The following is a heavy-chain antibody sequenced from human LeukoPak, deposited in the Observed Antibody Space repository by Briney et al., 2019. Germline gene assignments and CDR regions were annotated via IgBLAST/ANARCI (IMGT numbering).Heavy chain of an antibody. J-gene: IGHJ4*02. V-gene: IGHV1-69*13. CDR2: IIPIFGTA. Sequence: SVKVSCKASGGTFSNYAISWVRQAPGQGLEWMGGIIPIFGTANYAQKFQGRVTITADGSTSTAYMELSSLRSEDTAVYYCARDLNSGSSRHWGQGTLVTVSS. CDR1: GGTFSNYA. CDR3: ARDLNSGSSRH. D-gene: IGHD3-10*01.